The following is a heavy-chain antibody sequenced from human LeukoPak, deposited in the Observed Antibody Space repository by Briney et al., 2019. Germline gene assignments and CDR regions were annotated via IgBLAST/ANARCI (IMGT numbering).Heavy chain of an antibody. CDR3: ARSVAATPSNWFDP. D-gene: IGHD2-15*01. CDR2: INPNNGAT. V-gene: IGHV1-2*02. Sequence: ASVKVSCKASGYTFTDYYIHWVRRAPGQGLEWMGYINPNNGATKYARDFQDRITMTRDTSISTAYIDLNYLTSDDTTIYFCARSVAATPSNWFDPWGQGTLVTVSS. CDR1: GYTFTDYY. J-gene: IGHJ5*02.